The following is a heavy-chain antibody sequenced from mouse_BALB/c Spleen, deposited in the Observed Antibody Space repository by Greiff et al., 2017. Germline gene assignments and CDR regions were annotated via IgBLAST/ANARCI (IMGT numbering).Heavy chain of an antibody. Sequence: VQLQQPGAELVRPGASVKLSCKASGYTFTSYWINWVKQRPGQGLEWIGNIYPSDSYTNYNQKFKDKATLTVDKSSSTAYMQLSSPTSEDSAVYYCTRSSPYYAMDYWGQGTSVTVSS. CDR3: TRSSPYYAMDY. V-gene: IGHV1-69*02. CDR1: GYTFTSYW. CDR2: IYPSDSYT. J-gene: IGHJ4*01.